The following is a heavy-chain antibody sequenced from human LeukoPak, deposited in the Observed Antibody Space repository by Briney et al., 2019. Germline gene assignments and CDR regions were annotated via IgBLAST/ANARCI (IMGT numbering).Heavy chain of an antibody. Sequence: SETLSLTCAVYGGSFSGYYWSWIRQPPGKGLEWIGEINHSGSTNYNPSLMSRVTISVDTSKNRFSLKLSSVTAADTAVYYCAKQRRPAYYYGSGSAFDIRGQGTMVTVSS. V-gene: IGHV4-34*01. J-gene: IGHJ3*02. CDR3: AKQRRPAYYYGSGSAFDI. CDR2: INHSGST. CDR1: GGSFSGYY. D-gene: IGHD3-10*01.